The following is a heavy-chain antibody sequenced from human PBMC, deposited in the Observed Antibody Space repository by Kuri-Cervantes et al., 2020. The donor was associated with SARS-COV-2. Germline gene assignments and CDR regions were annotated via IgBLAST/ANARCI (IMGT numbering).Heavy chain of an antibody. J-gene: IGHJ4*02. D-gene: IGHD2-8*01. CDR1: GFTFSSYS. CDR3: ARGTFDY. V-gene: IGHV3-21*01. CDR2: ISSSSSYI. Sequence: LSLTCAASGFTFSSYSMNWVRQAPGKGLEWVSSISSSSSYIYYADSVKGRFTISRDNAKNSLYLQMNSLRAEDTAVYYCARGTFDYWGQGTLVTVSS.